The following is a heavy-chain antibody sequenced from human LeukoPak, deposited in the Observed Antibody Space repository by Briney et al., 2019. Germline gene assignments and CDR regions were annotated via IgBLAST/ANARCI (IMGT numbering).Heavy chain of an antibody. CDR2: ISSSSSYI. J-gene: IGHJ4*02. V-gene: IGHV3-21*04. D-gene: IGHD4-17*01. CDR3: AKVRDYGDYLYYFDY. Sequence: PGGSLRLTCAASGFTFSSYSMNWVRQAPGKGLEWVSSISSSSSYIYYADSVKGRFTISRDNAKNSLYLQMNSLRAEDTAVYYCAKVRDYGDYLYYFDYWGQGTLVTVSS. CDR1: GFTFSSYS.